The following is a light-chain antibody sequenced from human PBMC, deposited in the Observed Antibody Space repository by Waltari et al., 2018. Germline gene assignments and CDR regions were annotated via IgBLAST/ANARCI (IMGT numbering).Light chain of an antibody. CDR3: QSYDSSLSGYWV. Sequence: QSVLTQPPSVSGAPGQRVTISCTGSSSNIGAGYDVHWYQQVTGTAPKLLIYVNSNRPSGVPDRFSGSKSGTSAALAITGLQAEEEADYYCQSYDSSLSGYWVFGGGTKLTVL. CDR1: SSNIGAGYD. V-gene: IGLV1-40*01. J-gene: IGLJ3*02. CDR2: VNS.